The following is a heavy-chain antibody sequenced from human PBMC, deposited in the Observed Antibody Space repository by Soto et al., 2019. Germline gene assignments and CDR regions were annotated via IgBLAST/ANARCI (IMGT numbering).Heavy chain of an antibody. CDR1: GGSISSGGYY. D-gene: IGHD2-21*02. V-gene: IGHV4-31*01. J-gene: IGHJ6*02. CDR3: ARDVTYCGGDCSPPYYYYGMDV. CDR2: IYYSGST. Sequence: SETLSLTCTVSGGSISSGGYYWSWIRRHPGKGLEWIGYIYYSGSTYYNPSLKSQVTISVDTSKNQFSLKLSSVTAADTAVYYCARDVTYCGGDCSPPYYYYGMDVWGQGTTVTVSS.